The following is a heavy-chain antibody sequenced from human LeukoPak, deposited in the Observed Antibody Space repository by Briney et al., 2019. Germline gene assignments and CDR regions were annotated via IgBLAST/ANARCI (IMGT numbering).Heavy chain of an antibody. D-gene: IGHD4-11*01. CDR2: IIPIFGTA. CDR3: ARAYSNYFSNYYYYYYMDV. Sequence: ASVKVSCKASGGTFSSYAISWVRQAPGQGLEWMGGIIPIFGTANYAQKFQGRVTITADESTSTAYMELSSLRSEDTAVYYCARAYSNYFSNYYYYYYMDVWGKGTTVTVSS. V-gene: IGHV1-69*13. CDR1: GGTFSSYA. J-gene: IGHJ6*03.